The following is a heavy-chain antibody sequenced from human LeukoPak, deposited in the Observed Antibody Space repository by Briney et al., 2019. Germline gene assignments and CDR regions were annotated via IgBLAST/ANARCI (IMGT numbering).Heavy chain of an antibody. Sequence: PGGSLRLSCAASGFTFSSYAMHWVRQAPGKGLEWVAVIWYDGSNKYYADTVKGRFTISRDNSKNTLYLQMNSLRAEDTAVYYCARTYVHNGRGTHHDSSGYYRDAFDIWGQGTMVTVSS. D-gene: IGHD3-22*01. V-gene: IGHV3-33*08. CDR1: GFTFSSYA. CDR2: IWYDGSNK. J-gene: IGHJ3*02. CDR3: ARTYVHNGRGTHHDSSGYYRDAFDI.